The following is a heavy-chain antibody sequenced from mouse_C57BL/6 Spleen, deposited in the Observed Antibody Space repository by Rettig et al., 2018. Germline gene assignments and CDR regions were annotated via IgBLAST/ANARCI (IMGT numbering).Heavy chain of an antibody. CDR1: GYAFSSYW. Sequence: PGASVKISCKASGYAFSSYWMNWVKQRPGKGLEWIGQIYPGDGDTNYNGKFKGKATLTADKSSSTAYMQLSSLTSEDSAVYFCAREGWDGYYAMDYWGQGTSVTVSS. CDR3: AREGWDGYYAMDY. V-gene: IGHV1-80*01. CDR2: IYPGDGDT. J-gene: IGHJ4*01. D-gene: IGHD3-3*01.